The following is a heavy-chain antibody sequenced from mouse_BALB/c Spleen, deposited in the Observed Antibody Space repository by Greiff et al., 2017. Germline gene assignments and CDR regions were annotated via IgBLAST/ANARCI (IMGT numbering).Heavy chain of an antibody. CDR3: ARGDYGSSYIYYAMDY. D-gene: IGHD1-1*01. CDR1: GYTFTSYV. V-gene: IGHV1-14*01. Sequence: VQLHQSGPELVKPGASVKMSCKASGYTFTSYVMHWVKQKPGQGLEWIGYINPYNDGTKYNEKFKGKATLTSDKSSSTAYMELSSLTSEDSAVYYCARGDYGSSYIYYAMDYWGQGTSVTVSS. CDR2: INPYNDGT. J-gene: IGHJ4*01.